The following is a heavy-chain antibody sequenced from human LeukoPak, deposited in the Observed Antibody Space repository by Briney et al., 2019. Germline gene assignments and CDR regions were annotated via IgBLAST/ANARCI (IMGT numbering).Heavy chain of an antibody. J-gene: IGHJ4*02. CDR2: IYYSGST. CDR3: ARGGPPVIFNY. CDR1: GGSISSGGYY. V-gene: IGHV4-31*03. Sequence: SETLSLTCTVSGGSISSGGYYWRWIRQHPGKGLEWIGYIYYSGSTYYNPSLKSRVTISVDTSKNQFSLKLSSVTAADTAVYYCARGGPPVIFNYWGQGTLVTVSS. D-gene: IGHD2-21*01.